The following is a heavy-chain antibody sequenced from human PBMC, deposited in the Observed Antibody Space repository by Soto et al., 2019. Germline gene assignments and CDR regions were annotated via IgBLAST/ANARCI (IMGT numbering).Heavy chain of an antibody. D-gene: IGHD6-13*01. V-gene: IGHV6-1*01. CDR2: TYYRSKWYN. CDR1: GYSVSSNSAA. CDR3: ARAAAAGGYYYYGMDV. Sequence: SQTLSLTCAISGYSVSSNSAAWNWIRQSPSRGLEWLGRTYYRSKWYNDYAVSVKSRITINPDTSKNQFSLQLNSVTPEDTAVYYCARAAAAGGYYYYGMDVWGQGTTVTVSS. J-gene: IGHJ6*02.